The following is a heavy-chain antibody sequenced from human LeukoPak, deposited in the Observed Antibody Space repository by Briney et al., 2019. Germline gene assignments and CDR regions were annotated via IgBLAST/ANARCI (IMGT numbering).Heavy chain of an antibody. CDR2: MSNSGGN. D-gene: IGHD3-22*01. Sequence: SETLSLTCTVSGGSISSYYWSWIRQPAGKGLEWIGRMSNSGGNNYNPSLKSRVTMSVDTSKNQVSLKLSSVTAADTAVYYCARGRYRAYYYDSSGYCDYWGQGTLVTVSS. CDR3: ARGRYRAYYYDSSGYCDY. CDR1: GGSISSYY. V-gene: IGHV4-4*07. J-gene: IGHJ4*02.